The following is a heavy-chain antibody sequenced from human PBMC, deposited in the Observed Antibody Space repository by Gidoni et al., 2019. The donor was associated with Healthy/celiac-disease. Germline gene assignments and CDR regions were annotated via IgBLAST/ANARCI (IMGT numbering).Heavy chain of an antibody. D-gene: IGHD6-13*01. V-gene: IGHV3-48*03. Sequence: EVQLVESGGGLVQPGWSLRLSCSASGFTLRSYEMNWVLQAPGKGLEWVSYVSSSGSTIYYADAVKGRFTISRDNAKNSLYLQMNSLRAEDTAVYYCARVPYSSSWYYFDYWGQGTLVTVSS. CDR3: ARVPYSSSWYYFDY. J-gene: IGHJ4*02. CDR2: VSSSGSTI. CDR1: GFTLRSYE.